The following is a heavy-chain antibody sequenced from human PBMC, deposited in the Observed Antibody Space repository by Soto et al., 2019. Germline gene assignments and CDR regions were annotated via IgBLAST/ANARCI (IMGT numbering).Heavy chain of an antibody. J-gene: IGHJ6*02. CDR3: AKDLDQFDDILTGYSYYYYGMDV. Sequence: GGSLRLSCAASGFTFSSYAMSWVRQAPGKGLEWVSAISGSGGSTYYADSMKGRFTISRDNSKNTLYLQMNSLRAEDTAVYYCAKDLDQFDDILTGYSYYYYGMDVWGQGTTVTVSS. CDR1: GFTFSSYA. D-gene: IGHD3-9*01. CDR2: ISGSGGST. V-gene: IGHV3-23*01.